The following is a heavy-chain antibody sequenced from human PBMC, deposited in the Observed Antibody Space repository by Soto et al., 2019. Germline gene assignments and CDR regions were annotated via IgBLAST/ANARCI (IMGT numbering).Heavy chain of an antibody. V-gene: IGHV3-30-3*01. J-gene: IGHJ4*02. D-gene: IGHD3-10*01. CDR3: ARGYGGGVPYFDY. CDR2: ISYDGSNK. Sequence: QVQLVESGGGVVQPGRSLRLSCAASGFTFSSYAMHWVRQAPGKGLEWVAVISYDGSNKYYADSVKGRFTISRDNSKNTLYLQMNSLRAEDTAVYYCARGYGGGVPYFDYWGQGTLVTVSS. CDR1: GFTFSSYA.